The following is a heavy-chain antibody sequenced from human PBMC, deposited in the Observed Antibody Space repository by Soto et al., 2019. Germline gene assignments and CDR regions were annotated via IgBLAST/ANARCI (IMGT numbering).Heavy chain of an antibody. CDR2: IHHSGIT. Sequence: ETLSPSCAVSGDSLSTDYWWSWVRQPPGKGLEWIGEIHHSGITNYIQSVRSRVTMSVDKSNNQVSLELTSVAAADTAVYYCARGISYRWVYWGQGILVTVSS. V-gene: IGHV4-4*02. CDR1: GDSLSTDYW. J-gene: IGHJ4*02. D-gene: IGHD3-16*02. CDR3: ARGISYRWVY.